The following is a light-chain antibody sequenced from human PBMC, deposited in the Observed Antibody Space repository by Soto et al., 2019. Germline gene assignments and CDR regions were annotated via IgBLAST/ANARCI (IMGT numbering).Light chain of an antibody. CDR3: SAYTISRTYV. J-gene: IGLJ1*01. CDR1: SSDVGGYNY. Sequence: ALTQPASVSGSPGQSITISCTGTSSDVGGYNYVSWYQQHPGKAPKLMIYDVSSRPSEVSNRFSGSKSGNTASLTISGLQTEDEADYYCSAYTISRTYVFGAGTKVTVL. CDR2: DVS. V-gene: IGLV2-14*01.